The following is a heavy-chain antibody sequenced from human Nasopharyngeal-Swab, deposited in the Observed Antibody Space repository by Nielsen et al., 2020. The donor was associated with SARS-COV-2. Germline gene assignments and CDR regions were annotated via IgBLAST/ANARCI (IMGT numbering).Heavy chain of an antibody. J-gene: IGHJ5*02. V-gene: IGHV2-5*02. CDR2: IYWDDDK. D-gene: IGHD1-26*01. CDR1: GFSLSTSGVG. Sequence: SGPTLVKPTQTLTLTCTFSGFSLSTSGVGVGWIRQPPVKALEWLALIYWDDDKRYSPSLKSRLTITKDTSKNQVVLTMTNMDPVDTATYYCAHRLVGATNNWFDPWGQGTLVTVSS. CDR3: AHRLVGATNNWFDP.